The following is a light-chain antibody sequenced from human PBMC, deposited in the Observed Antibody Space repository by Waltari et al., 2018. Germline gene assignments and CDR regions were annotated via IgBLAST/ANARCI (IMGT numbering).Light chain of an antibody. V-gene: IGKV1-5*03. CDR2: KAS. Sequence: GQTASITCGGNNIESKSVHWYQQKPGQAPKILNKKASSVESGVPSRFTGSGSGTEFTLTISSLQPDDFATYYCQQYNNYPYTFGQGTKLEIK. CDR3: QQYNNYPYT. CDR1: NIESKS. J-gene: IGKJ2*01.